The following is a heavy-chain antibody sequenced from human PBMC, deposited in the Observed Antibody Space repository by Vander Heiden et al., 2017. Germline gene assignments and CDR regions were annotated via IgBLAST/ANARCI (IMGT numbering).Heavy chain of an antibody. CDR2: VDNDGSGT. D-gene: IGHD5-12*01. J-gene: IGHJ4*02. Sequence: EVQRVESGGHLVQNRVSMILLCAACGFTFMRYWMHCVRQAPGKGLVWVSRVDNDGSGTRYADSVNGRFTISRDHAKNTVYLQMDSLRAEDTAVYFCARGAGWTSGLTPYFDYWDQGALVTVSS. CDR1: GFTFMRYW. CDR3: ARGAGWTSGLTPYFDY. V-gene: IGHV3-74*01.